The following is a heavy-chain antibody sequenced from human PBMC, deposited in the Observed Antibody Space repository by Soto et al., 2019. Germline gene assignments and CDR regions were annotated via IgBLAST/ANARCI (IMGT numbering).Heavy chain of an antibody. CDR3: ARDLGVSGDSPYYYYYYGMDV. CDR2: IIPIFGTA. D-gene: IGHD4-17*01. CDR1: GGTFSSYA. J-gene: IGHJ6*02. V-gene: IGHV1-69*13. Sequence: SVKVSCKASGGTFSSYAISWVRQAPGQGLEWMGGIIPIFGTANYAQKFQGRVTITADESTSTAYMELSSLRSEDTAVYYCARDLGVSGDSPYYYYYYGMDVWGQGTTVTVSS.